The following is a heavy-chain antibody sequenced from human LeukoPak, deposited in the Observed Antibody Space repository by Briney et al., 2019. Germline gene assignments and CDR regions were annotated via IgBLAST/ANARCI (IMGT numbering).Heavy chain of an antibody. V-gene: IGHV3-23*01. CDR3: AKSHGYYYYYYMDV. CDR2: ISGSGGST. CDR1: GFTFSSYG. Sequence: GGSLRLSCAASGFTFSSYGMSWVRQAPGKGLEWVSAISGSGGSTYYADSVKGRYTISRDNSKNTLYLQMNSLRAEDTAVYYCAKSHGYYYYYYMDVWGKGTTVTISS. J-gene: IGHJ6*03.